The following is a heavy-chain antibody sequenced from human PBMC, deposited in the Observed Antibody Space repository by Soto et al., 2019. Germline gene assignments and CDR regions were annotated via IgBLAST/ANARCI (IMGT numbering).Heavy chain of an antibody. V-gene: IGHV1-69*02. Sequence: QVHLVQSGAEVKKPGSSVKVSCKAAGGTFSTYTLIWVRQAPGQGLEWMGRIIPMLTVTNSAQKFQGRVTLTADKSTNTAFMELTRLRSDDTAVYYCSIGSWSAETFDVWGQGTMVTVSS. J-gene: IGHJ3*01. D-gene: IGHD2-2*01. CDR2: IIPMLTVT. CDR1: GGTFSTYT. CDR3: SIGSWSAETFDV.